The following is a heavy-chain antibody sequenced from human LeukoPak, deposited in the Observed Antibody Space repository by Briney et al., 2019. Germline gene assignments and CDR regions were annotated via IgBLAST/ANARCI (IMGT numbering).Heavy chain of an antibody. CDR2: INSDGSST. CDR3: AREREAGYAFDI. V-gene: IGHV3-74*01. J-gene: IGHJ3*02. Sequence: PGGSLRLSCAASGFTFSSYWMHWVRQAPGKGLVWVSRINSDGSSTSYADSVKGRFTISRDNAKNTLYLQMNSLRAEDTAVYYCAREREAGYAFDIWGQGTMDTVSS. CDR1: GFTFSSYW. D-gene: IGHD1-14*01.